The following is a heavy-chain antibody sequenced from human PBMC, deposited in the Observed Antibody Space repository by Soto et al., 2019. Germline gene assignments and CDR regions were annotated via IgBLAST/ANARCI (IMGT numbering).Heavy chain of an antibody. CDR2: IYPGDSDT. Sequence: KQRESLKISCKGSGYSFTSYWIGWVRQMPGKGLEWMGIIYPGDSDTRYSPSFQGQVTISADKSISTAYLQWSSLKASDTAMYYCARQDDYVWGSYRQKYNWFDPWGQGTLVTVSS. D-gene: IGHD3-16*02. CDR1: GYSFTSYW. J-gene: IGHJ5*02. V-gene: IGHV5-51*01. CDR3: ARQDDYVWGSYRQKYNWFDP.